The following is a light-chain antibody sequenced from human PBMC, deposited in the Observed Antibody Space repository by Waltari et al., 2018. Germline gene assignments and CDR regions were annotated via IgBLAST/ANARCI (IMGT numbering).Light chain of an antibody. V-gene: IGLV1-51*01. CDR2: DDN. J-gene: IGLJ3*02. Sequence: QSVLTQPPSVSAAPGQKVTISCSGSSSNIGNNYVFWYQQLPGTAPKLLISDDNKRPSGIPDRFSGSKSGTSGTLDITGLQTGDEADYYCGAWDTSLSVWVFGGGTKLTVL. CDR1: SSNIGNNY. CDR3: GAWDTSLSVWV.